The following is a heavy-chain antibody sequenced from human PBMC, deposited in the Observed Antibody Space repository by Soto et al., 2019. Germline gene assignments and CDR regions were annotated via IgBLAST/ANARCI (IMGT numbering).Heavy chain of an antibody. D-gene: IGHD6-13*01. V-gene: IGHV4-34*01. Sequence: SETLSLTCAVHGGSFSGYYWSWIRQPPGKGLEWIGEINHSGSTNYNPSLKSRVTISVDTSKNQFSLKLSSVTAADTAVYYCARGSYIAAAGNYYYYYGMDVWGQGTTVTVSS. CDR2: INHSGST. CDR3: ARGSYIAAAGNYYYYYGMDV. CDR1: GGSFSGYY. J-gene: IGHJ6*02.